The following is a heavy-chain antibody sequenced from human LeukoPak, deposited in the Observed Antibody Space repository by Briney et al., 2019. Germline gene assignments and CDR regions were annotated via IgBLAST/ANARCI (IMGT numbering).Heavy chain of an antibody. J-gene: IGHJ4*02. D-gene: IGHD3-10*01. CDR2: IYSGGST. CDR3: AKDKWFGELFQTEGYLDY. CDR1: GFIVSSTY. Sequence: PGGSLRLSCAASGFIVSSTYMSWVRQTPGKGLEWVSVIYSGGSTYYADSVKGRFTISRDNSKNTLYLQMNSLRAEDTAVYYCAKDKWFGELFQTEGYLDYWGQGTLVTVSS. V-gene: IGHV3-53*01.